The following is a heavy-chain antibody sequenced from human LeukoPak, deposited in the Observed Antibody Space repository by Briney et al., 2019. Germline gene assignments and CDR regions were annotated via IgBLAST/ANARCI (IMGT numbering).Heavy chain of an antibody. CDR3: AKGSGYDTKYYFDY. CDR1: GFTLSNYS. CDR2: ISGRGFTI. D-gene: IGHD5-12*01. V-gene: IGHV3-48*04. J-gene: IGHJ4*02. Sequence: GGSLRLSCAVSGFTLSNYSMNWVRQAPGKGVEWISYISGRGFTIHYADSVKGRFTISRDNAKNSLYLQMNSLRAEDMALYYCAKGSGYDTKYYFDYWGQGTLVTVSS.